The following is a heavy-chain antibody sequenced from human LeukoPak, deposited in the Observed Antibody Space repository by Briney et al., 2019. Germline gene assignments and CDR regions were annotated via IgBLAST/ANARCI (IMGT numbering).Heavy chain of an antibody. D-gene: IGHD6-19*01. CDR1: GFTFSRHG. J-gene: IGHJ5*02. CDR2: ISNDGSRK. V-gene: IGHV3-30*18. Sequence: GRSLRLSCAPSGFTFSRHGMHWVRQAPGKGLEWVAIISNDGSRKYYGHSVEGRFTISRDNSKNTLYLQMDSLRAEDTAVYYCAKEEGSGWYNWFDPWGQGTLVTVSS. CDR3: AKEEGSGWYNWFDP.